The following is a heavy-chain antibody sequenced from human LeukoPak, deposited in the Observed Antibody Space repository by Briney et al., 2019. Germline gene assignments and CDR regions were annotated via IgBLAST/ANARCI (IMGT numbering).Heavy chain of an antibody. J-gene: IGHJ4*02. D-gene: IGHD2-8*02. V-gene: IGHV4-59*02. CDR2: GHHSESS. Sequence: PSETLSLTCSVSGDSVPSTYWSWIRQPPGTGLEWLAYGHHSESSNYNPSFRSRVTIPVDTSRNQFSLRLTSVTAADTAVYYCARESAGSLHDSTAAFHYWGQGILVIVSS. CDR1: GDSVPSTY. CDR3: ARESAGSLHDSTAAFHY.